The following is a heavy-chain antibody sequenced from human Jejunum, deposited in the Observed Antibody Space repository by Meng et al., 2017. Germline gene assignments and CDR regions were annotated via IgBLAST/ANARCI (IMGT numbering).Heavy chain of an antibody. CDR3: ARRIAAPGTGGNFDY. V-gene: IGHV3-7*01. J-gene: IGHJ4*02. CDR1: GFTFSSYW. Sequence: GESLKISCAASGFTFSSYWMSWVRQAPGKGLEWVANIKQDGSEKYYVDTVKGRFTISRDNAKNSLYLQMNSLRAEDTAVYYCARRIAAPGTGGNFDYWGQGTLVTVSS. D-gene: IGHD6-13*01. CDR2: IKQDGSEK.